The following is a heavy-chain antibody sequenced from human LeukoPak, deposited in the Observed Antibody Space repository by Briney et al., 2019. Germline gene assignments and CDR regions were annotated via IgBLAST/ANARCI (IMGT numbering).Heavy chain of an antibody. Sequence: ASVKVSCKVSGYTLTELSMHWVRQAPGKGLEWMGGFDPEDGETIYAQKFQGRVTMTEDTSTDTAYMELSSLRSDDTAVYYCATDPGEIVPAAKGPRGDYCYGMDGWGQGTTVTVSS. CDR1: GYTLTELS. V-gene: IGHV1-24*01. D-gene: IGHD2-2*01. CDR2: FDPEDGET. J-gene: IGHJ6*02. CDR3: ATDPGEIVPAAKGPRGDYCYGMDG.